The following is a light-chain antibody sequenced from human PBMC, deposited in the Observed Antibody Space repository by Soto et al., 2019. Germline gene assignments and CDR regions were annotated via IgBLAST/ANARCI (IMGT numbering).Light chain of an antibody. CDR3: AVWDDSLNGPV. J-gene: IGLJ2*01. Sequence: QSVLTQPPSASGTPGQRVTISCSGSTSNIGTNTVNWYQQLPGTAPKLLIYSNSQRPSGVPDRFSGSKSGTSASLAISGLQSDDESDYYCAVWDDSLNGPVFGGGTKL. CDR2: SNS. V-gene: IGLV1-44*01. CDR1: TSNIGTNT.